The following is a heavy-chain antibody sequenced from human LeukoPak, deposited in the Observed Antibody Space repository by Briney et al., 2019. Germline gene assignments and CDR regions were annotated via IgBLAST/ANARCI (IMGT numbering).Heavy chain of an antibody. CDR3: ARGFASGWYSRYDP. V-gene: IGHV4-61*01. J-gene: IGHJ5*02. CDR1: GDPVSRGSYY. CDR2: IYHTGST. D-gene: IGHD6-19*01. Sequence: PSETLSLTWPVSGDPVSRGSYYWGWIRQPPGKELEWIGYIYHTGSTNYNPSLKSRVTISVDTSKNEFSLKMTSVTAADTAVYYCARGFASGWYSRYDPWGQGTLVTVSS.